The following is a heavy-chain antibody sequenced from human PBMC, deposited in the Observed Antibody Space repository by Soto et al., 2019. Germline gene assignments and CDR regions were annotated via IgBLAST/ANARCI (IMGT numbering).Heavy chain of an antibody. J-gene: IGHJ2*01. D-gene: IGHD2-15*01. CDR1: GGSVSSSSYY. CDR2: VYYSGST. V-gene: IGHV4-39*01. Sequence: SEALSLTCTVSGGSVSSSSYYWGWVRQAPGKGLEWIGSVYYSGSTYYNPSLESRVTISVDKSKNQFSLKLMSLSAADTAVYYCGFFVMMRRPPRSTPFPTRRSSDL. CDR3: GFFVMMRRPPRSTPFPTRRSSDL.